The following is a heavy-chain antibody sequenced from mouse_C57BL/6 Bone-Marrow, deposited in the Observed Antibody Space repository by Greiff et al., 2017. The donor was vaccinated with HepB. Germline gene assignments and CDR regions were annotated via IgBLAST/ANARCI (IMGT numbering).Heavy chain of an antibody. CDR1: GFTFSDYY. CDR3: ARHNGRFDY. J-gene: IGHJ2*01. Sequence: EVKVVESGGGLVQPGGSLKLSCAASGFTFSDYYMYWVRQTPEKRLEWVAYISNGGGSTYYPDTVKGRFTISRDNAKNTLYLQMSRLKSEDTAMYYCARHNGRFDYWGQGTTLTVSS. CDR2: ISNGGGST. V-gene: IGHV5-12*01. D-gene: IGHD1-1*02.